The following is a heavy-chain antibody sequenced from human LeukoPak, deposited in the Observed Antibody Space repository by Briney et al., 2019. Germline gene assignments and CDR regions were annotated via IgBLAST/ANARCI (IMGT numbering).Heavy chain of an antibody. CDR2: IYPGDSDT. Sequence: GESLKISCKGSGYSFTSYWIGWVRQMSGKGLGWMGIIYPGDSDTRYSPSFQGQVTISTDKSINTAYLQWSSLKASDTAMYYCARLGQSSSFNPGIWLGEFIPYWGQGTLVTVSS. CDR1: GYSFTSYW. V-gene: IGHV5-51*01. J-gene: IGHJ4*02. CDR3: ARLGQSSSFNPGIWLGEFIPY. D-gene: IGHD3-10*01.